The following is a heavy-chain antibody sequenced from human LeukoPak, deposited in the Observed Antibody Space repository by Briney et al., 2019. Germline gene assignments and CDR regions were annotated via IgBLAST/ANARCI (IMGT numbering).Heavy chain of an antibody. CDR2: IIPIFGIA. CDR3: ARSTLGIDY. V-gene: IGHV1-69*04. D-gene: IGHD5/OR15-5a*01. J-gene: IGHJ4*02. Sequence: SVKVSCKASGGTFSSYAISWVRQAPGQGLEWMGRIIPIFGIANYAQKFQGRVTITADKSTRTAYMELSSLRSEDTAVYYCARSTLGIDYWGQGPLVTVSS. CDR1: GGTFSSYA.